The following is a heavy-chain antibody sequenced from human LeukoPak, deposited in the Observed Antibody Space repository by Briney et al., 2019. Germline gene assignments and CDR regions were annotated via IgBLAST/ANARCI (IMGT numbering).Heavy chain of an antibody. CDR1: GFTFSSYS. CDR3: AREGASGKYVWGSYRYLRVGWFDP. V-gene: IGHV3-48*01. Sequence: AGGSLRLSCAASGFTFSSYSMNWVRQAPGKGLEWVSYISSSSSTIYYADSVKGRFTISRDNAKNSLYLQMNSLRAEDTAVYYCAREGASGKYVWGSYRYLRVGWFDPWGQGTLVTVSS. D-gene: IGHD3-16*02. J-gene: IGHJ5*02. CDR2: ISSSSSTI.